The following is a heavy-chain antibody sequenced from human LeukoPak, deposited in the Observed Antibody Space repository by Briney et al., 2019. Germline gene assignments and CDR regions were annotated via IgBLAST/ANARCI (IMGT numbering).Heavy chain of an antibody. CDR2: IHPDGSVT. J-gene: IGHJ5*02. CDR1: GFTFRSYW. D-gene: IGHD4/OR15-4a*01. Sequence: GGSLRLSCAASGFTFRSYWMSWVRQAPGKGLEWVDIIHPDGSVTRYGDFVKGRFTISRDNAENSLYLRMNSLRVEDTAVFYCARDIGYGALDLWGHGTLVTVPS. CDR3: ARDIGYGALDL. V-gene: IGHV3-7*01.